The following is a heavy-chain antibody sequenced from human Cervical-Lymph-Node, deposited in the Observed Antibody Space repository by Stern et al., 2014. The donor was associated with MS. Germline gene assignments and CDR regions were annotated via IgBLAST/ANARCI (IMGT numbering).Heavy chain of an antibody. CDR1: GFTFSDYY. V-gene: IGHV3-11*01. Sequence: VQLVESGGGLVKPGGSLRLSCAASGFTFSDYYLSWIRQAPGKVLEWMSYISSRDNTIYYADSLKGRFTISRDNAKNSLYLQMNSLRAEDTAVYYCARADGSKDDYWGQGTLVTVSS. J-gene: IGHJ4*02. D-gene: IGHD3-10*01. CDR2: ISSRDNTI. CDR3: ARADGSKDDY.